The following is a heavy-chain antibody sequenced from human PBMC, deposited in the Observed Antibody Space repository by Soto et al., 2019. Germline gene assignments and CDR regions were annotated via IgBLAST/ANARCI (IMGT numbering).Heavy chain of an antibody. CDR1: GGSVSSGSYY. J-gene: IGHJ4*02. D-gene: IGHD3-3*01. CDR3: ARAINFDFWSDSESGYYFDY. CDR2: MSYSGTT. V-gene: IGHV4-61*01. Sequence: PSETLSLTCTVSGGSVSSGSYYWSWIRQPPGKGLERIAYMSYSGTTNYNPSLKSRVSISVDTSKNQFSLKLSSLTAADTAVYYCARAINFDFWSDSESGYYFDYWGQGTLVTVAS.